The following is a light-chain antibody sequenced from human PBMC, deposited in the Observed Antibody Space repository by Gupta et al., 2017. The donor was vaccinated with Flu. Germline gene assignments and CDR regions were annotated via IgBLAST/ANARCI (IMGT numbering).Light chain of an antibody. CDR2: EVS. CDR1: GSDVGGYNS. V-gene: IGLV2-8*01. J-gene: IGLJ3*02. CDR3: YTHAMNSNVM. Sequence: SVTISYTVIGSDVGGYNSVTLNQINPATSRILLIYEVSKRTAVVPDRLSGSKSGNTTSLTVSALQEEDEAVYYCYTHAMNSNVMFGGGTTLTVL.